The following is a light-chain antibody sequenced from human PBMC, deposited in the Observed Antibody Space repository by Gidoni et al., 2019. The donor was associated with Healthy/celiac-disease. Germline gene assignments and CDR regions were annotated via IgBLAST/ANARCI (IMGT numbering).Light chain of an antibody. CDR2: QVS. J-gene: IGLJ1*01. V-gene: IGLV2-14*01. CDR1: RSDVGGYNY. CDR3: SSYTSSSTVV. Sequence: QSALTQPASFSGSPGRSLTLSCTGTRSDVGGYNYVSCYQQHPGKAPKLIIYQVSNRPSGVSNRFSGSKSGNTASLTISGLQAEDEADYYCSSYTSSSTVVFGTGTKVTVL.